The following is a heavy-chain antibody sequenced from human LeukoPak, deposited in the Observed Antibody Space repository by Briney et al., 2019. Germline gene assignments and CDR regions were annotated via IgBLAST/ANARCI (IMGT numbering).Heavy chain of an antibody. CDR3: SPGLRTRVTSAEHH. CDR2: IKSKRDGGTG. J-gene: IGHJ4*02. D-gene: IGHD5-18*01. CDR1: GFTFINAW. Sequence: GGSLRLSCGASGFTFINAWMSWVRQAPGKGLEWVGRIKSKRDGGTGDYAAPVKGRFTMSRDDSKNTLDLQMNSLKTEDTAVFYYSPGLRTRVTSAEHHGGQETLVTVSS. V-gene: IGHV3-15*01.